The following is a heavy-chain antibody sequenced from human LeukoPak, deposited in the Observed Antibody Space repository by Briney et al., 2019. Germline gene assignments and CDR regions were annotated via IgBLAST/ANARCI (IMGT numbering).Heavy chain of an antibody. CDR3: AREGSSCEFDY. V-gene: IGHV3-21*01. CDR1: GFTFSSYS. Sequence: PGGSLRLSCAASGFTFSSYSMNWVRQAPGKGLEWVSSISTSSIYIYYADSVKGRFTISRGNAKNSLYLQMNSLRAEDTAVYYCAREGSSCEFDYWGQGTLVTVSS. D-gene: IGHD6-13*01. CDR2: ISTSSIYI. J-gene: IGHJ4*02.